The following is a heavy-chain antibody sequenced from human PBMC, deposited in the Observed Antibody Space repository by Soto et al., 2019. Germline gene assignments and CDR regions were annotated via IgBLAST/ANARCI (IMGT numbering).Heavy chain of an antibody. CDR1: GFTFSSYA. J-gene: IGHJ3*02. Sequence: EVQLLASGGGLVQPGGSLRLSCAASGFTFSSYAMSWVRQAPGKGLEWVSAISGSGGSTYYADSVKGRFTISRDNSKNTLYLQMNSLRAEDTAVYYCAKDRGLWFGELSAFDIWGQGTMVTVSS. CDR2: ISGSGGST. D-gene: IGHD3-10*01. V-gene: IGHV3-23*01. CDR3: AKDRGLWFGELSAFDI.